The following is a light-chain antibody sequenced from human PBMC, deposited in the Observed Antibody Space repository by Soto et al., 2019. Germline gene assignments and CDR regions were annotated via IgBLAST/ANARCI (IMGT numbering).Light chain of an antibody. CDR1: QRVSSN. J-gene: IGKJ1*01. CDR3: QQYNNWPPIT. CDR2: DTS. V-gene: IGKV3-11*01. Sequence: EIVLTQSPATVSLSPGERATLSYRASQRVSSNVAWYQQKPGQAPRLLVYDTSDRATGIPARFSGGESGTDFTLTISSLEPEDFAVYYCQQYNNWPPITFGQGTKVDIK.